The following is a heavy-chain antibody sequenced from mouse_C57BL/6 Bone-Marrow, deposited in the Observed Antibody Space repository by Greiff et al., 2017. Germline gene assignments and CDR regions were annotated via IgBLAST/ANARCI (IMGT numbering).Heavy chain of an antibody. CDR3: ARSGPLGRYFDY. CDR2: IYPTSGRT. CDR1: GYTFTSYW. D-gene: IGHD4-1*01. V-gene: IGHV1-55*01. Sequence: QVQLQQPGAELVKPGASVKMSCKASGYTFTSYWITWVKQRPGQGLEWIGDIYPTSGRTNYNEKFKSKAILTVDTSSNAAYMQLSSLTSENSAVFACARSGPLGRYFDYWDQGTTLTGTS. J-gene: IGHJ2*01.